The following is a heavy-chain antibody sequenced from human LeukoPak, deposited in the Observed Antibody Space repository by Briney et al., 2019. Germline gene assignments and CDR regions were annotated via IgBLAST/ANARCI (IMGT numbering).Heavy chain of an antibody. V-gene: IGHV4-59*01. CDR2: IYYSGST. D-gene: IGHD5-12*01. Sequence: SETLSLTCTGSGGSISSYYWSWIRQPPGKGLEWIGDIYYSGSTNYNPSLKSRVTISVDTSKNQFSLKLSSVTAADTAVYYCARDPGGYSGYGQGFDYWGQGTLVTVSS. CDR3: ARDPGGYSGYGQGFDY. J-gene: IGHJ4*02. CDR1: GGSISSYY.